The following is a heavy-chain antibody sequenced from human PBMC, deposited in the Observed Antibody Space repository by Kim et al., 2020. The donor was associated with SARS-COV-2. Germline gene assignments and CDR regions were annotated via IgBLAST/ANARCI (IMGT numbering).Heavy chain of an antibody. CDR3: AREAVIDY. D-gene: IGHD3-22*01. J-gene: IGHJ4*02. CDR1: GFTFSSYW. V-gene: IGHV3-74*01. CDR2: INSYGSST. Sequence: GGSLRLSCEASGFTFSSYWMHWVRQAPGKGLVWVSRINSYGSSTNYADSVKGRFTISRDNAKNTLYLQMNRLRAEDMAVYYCAREAVIDYWGQGTLVTVSS.